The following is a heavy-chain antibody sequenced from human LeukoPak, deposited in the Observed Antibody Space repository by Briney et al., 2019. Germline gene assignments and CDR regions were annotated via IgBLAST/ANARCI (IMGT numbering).Heavy chain of an antibody. CDR3: ARGYYYDSSGHNWFDP. V-gene: IGHV4-38-2*02. CDR2: IHRGGST. J-gene: IGHJ5*02. D-gene: IGHD3-22*01. Sequence: SETLSLTCSVSRYSISSGFYWGWIRQPPGKGLEGIGSIHRGGSTSNNPSLESRVTISVDTSKNQFSLKLSSVTAADTAVYYCARGYYYDSSGHNWFDPWGQGTLVTVSS. CDR1: RYSISSGFY.